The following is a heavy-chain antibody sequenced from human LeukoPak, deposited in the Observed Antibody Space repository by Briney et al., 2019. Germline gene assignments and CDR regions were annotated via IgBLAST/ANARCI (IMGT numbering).Heavy chain of an antibody. CDR1: GGSFSGYY. J-gene: IGHJ4*02. Sequence: SETLSLTCAVYGGSFSGYYWSWIRQPPGKGLEWLGEINHSGSTNYNPSLKSRVTISVDTSKNQFSLKLSSVTAADKAVYYCARGRYSYGLPVDYWGQGTLVTVSS. CDR2: INHSGST. D-gene: IGHD5-18*01. V-gene: IGHV4-34*01. CDR3: ARGRYSYGLPVDY.